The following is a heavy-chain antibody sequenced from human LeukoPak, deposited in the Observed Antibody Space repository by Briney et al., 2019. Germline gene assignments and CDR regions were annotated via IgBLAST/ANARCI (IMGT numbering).Heavy chain of an antibody. V-gene: IGHV6-1*01. Sequence: SQTLSLTCAISGDSVSSNNAAWNWIRQSPSRGLEWLGRTYYRSKWYNDYAVSVRSRITINPGTSKNQFSLQLNSVTPEDTAVYYCARAGIVATITQYYFDFWGQGSLVTVSS. D-gene: IGHD1-26*01. CDR2: TYYRSKWYN. J-gene: IGHJ4*02. CDR1: GDSVSSNNAA. CDR3: ARAGIVATITQYYFDF.